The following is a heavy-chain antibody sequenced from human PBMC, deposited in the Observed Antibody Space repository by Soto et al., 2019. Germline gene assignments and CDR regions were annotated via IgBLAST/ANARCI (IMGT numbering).Heavy chain of an antibody. D-gene: IGHD6-13*01. J-gene: IGHJ4*02. CDR3: ARDQLYSSSWSDY. CDR1: GFTFSSYG. CDR2: IWYDGSNK. Sequence: QVQLVESGGGVVQPGRFLRLSCAASGFTFSSYGMHWVRQAPGKGLEWVAVIWYDGSNKYYADSVKGRFTISRDNSKNTLYLQMNSLRAEDTAVYYCARDQLYSSSWSDYWGQGTLVTVSS. V-gene: IGHV3-33*01.